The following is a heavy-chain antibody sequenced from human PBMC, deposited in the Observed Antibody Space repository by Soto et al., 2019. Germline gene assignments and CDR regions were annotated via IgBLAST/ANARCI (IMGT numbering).Heavy chain of an antibody. D-gene: IGHD3-3*01. CDR3: VRDFGDLHDFWSGSDY. CDR2: VFHSGTT. Sequence: SEPLSLTCAVSGYSINSGYYWGWIRQSPGKGLEWIGSVFHSGTTYSTPSLKTRLTISVDTSKNQFSLDLNAVTAADTAVYYCVRDFGDLHDFWSGSDYWGQGIPVTVSS. V-gene: IGHV4-38-2*02. CDR1: GYSINSGYY. J-gene: IGHJ4*02.